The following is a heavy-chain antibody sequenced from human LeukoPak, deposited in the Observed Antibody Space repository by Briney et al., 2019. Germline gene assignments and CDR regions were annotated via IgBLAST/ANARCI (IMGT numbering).Heavy chain of an antibody. Sequence: ASVNVSCKASGGTFSSYAISWVRQAPGQGLEWMGGIIPIFGTANYAQKFQGRVTITADKSTSTAYMELSSLRSEDTAVYYCARGYYDFWSGYADYFDYWGQGTLVTVSS. J-gene: IGHJ4*02. V-gene: IGHV1-69*06. D-gene: IGHD3-3*01. CDR3: ARGYYDFWSGYADYFDY. CDR2: IIPIFGTA. CDR1: GGTFSSYA.